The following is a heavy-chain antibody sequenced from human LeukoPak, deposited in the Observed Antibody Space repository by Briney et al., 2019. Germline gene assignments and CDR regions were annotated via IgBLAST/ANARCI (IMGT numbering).Heavy chain of an antibody. V-gene: IGHV3-30-3*01. Sequence: GGSLRLSCAASRFTFSSYAVHWVRQAPGKGLEWVAVISYDGSNKYYAHSVRGRFTISRDNSKNTLYLQMNSLRAEDTAVYFCARDGYGLDTPMVSTIFDSWGRGTPVTVSS. J-gene: IGHJ4*02. D-gene: IGHD5-18*01. CDR2: ISYDGSNK. CDR1: RFTFSSYA. CDR3: ARDGYGLDTPMVSTIFDS.